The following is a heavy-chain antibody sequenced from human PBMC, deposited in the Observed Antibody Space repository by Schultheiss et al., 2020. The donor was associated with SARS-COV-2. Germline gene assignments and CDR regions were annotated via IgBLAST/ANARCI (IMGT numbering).Heavy chain of an antibody. J-gene: IGHJ6*02. D-gene: IGHD6-13*01. V-gene: IGHV1-46*01. Sequence: ASVKVSCKASGYTFTSYYMHWVRQAPGQGLEWMGIINPSGGSTSYAQKFQGRVTMTRDTSTSTVYMELSRLRSDDTAVYYCARDQRYSSSWGLGYGMDVWGQGATVTVSS. CDR1: GYTFTSYY. CDR2: INPSGGST. CDR3: ARDQRYSSSWGLGYGMDV.